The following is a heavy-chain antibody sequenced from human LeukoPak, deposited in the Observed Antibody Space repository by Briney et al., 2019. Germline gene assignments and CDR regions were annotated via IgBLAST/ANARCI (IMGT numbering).Heavy chain of an antibody. Sequence: SETLSLTCTISGDSISSSSYYWGWIRQPPGKALEWIGDIYYRGSTYYNPSLKSRVSISIDTSNNQFSLTLNSVTAADTALYFCARRRYYDSTGYLDWGQGTLVTVSS. CDR3: ARRRYYDSTGYLD. CDR1: GDSISSSSYY. D-gene: IGHD3-22*01. V-gene: IGHV4-39*01. CDR2: IYYRGST. J-gene: IGHJ1*01.